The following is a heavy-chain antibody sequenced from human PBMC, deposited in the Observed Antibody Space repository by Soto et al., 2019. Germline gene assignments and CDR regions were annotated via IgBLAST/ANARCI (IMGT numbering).Heavy chain of an antibody. D-gene: IGHD6-13*01. CDR3: ATDTIAAAVYYFDY. CDR1: GDTFTTYT. J-gene: IGHJ4*02. V-gene: IGHV1-3*01. Sequence: GTSVEVSCKASGDTFTTYTMHWVRQAPGQRLEWMGWISAGNGNTKYSQKFQGRVTITRDTSASTAYMEMSSLRSEDTAVYYCATDTIAAAVYYFDYWGQGTLVTVS. CDR2: ISAGNGNT.